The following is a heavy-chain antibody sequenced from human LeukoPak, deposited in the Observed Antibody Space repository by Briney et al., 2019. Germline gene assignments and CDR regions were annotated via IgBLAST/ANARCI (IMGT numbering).Heavy chain of an antibody. V-gene: IGHV4-4*09. J-gene: IGHJ3*02. Sequence: SETLSLTCTVSGGSISSYYWSWIRQPPGKGLEWIGYIYTNGSTNYNPSLKSRVTISVDTSKNQFSLKLSSVTAADTAVYYCARPGWDDAFDIWGQGTMVTVSS. D-gene: IGHD6-19*01. CDR1: GGSISSYY. CDR2: IYTNGST. CDR3: ARPGWDDAFDI.